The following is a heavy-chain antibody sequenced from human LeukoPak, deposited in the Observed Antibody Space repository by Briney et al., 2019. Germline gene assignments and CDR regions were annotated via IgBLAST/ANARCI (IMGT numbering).Heavy chain of an antibody. V-gene: IGHV4-59*08. D-gene: IGHD1-1*01. CDR3: ARSEDHWNRGYYFDF. J-gene: IGHJ4*02. CDR1: GGSISNYF. Sequence: SETLSLTCTVSGGSISNYFWSWIRQPPGRGLEWIGYISYSGRTNYNPSLKSRVFISVDTSKNQFSLNLNSVTAADTAVYYCARSEDHWNRGYYFDFWGQGTLVTVSS. CDR2: ISYSGRT.